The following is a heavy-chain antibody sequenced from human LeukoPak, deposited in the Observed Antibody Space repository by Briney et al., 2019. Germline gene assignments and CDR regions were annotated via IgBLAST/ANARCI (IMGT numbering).Heavy chain of an antibody. CDR3: ARRGRGIAAAGTIYFDY. CDR1: GGSISSSSYY. CDR2: IYYSGST. J-gene: IGHJ4*02. V-gene: IGHV4-39*01. Sequence: SETLSLTCTVSGGSISSSSYYWGWIRQPPGKGLEWIVSIYYSGSTYYNPSLKSRVTISVDTSKNQFSLKLSSVTAADTAVYYCARRGRGIAAAGTIYFDYWGQGTLVTVSS. D-gene: IGHD6-13*01.